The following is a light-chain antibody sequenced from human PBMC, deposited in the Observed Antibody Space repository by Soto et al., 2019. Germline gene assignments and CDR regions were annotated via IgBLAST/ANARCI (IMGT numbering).Light chain of an antibody. Sequence: EIVLTQSPGTLSLSPGERATLSCRASQSVSSSYLAWYQQNRGQAPRLLIYGASSRAPGIPDRFGGSGSGTDFTLIISRLEPEDFAVYYCQQYGSSRWTFGQGTKLEIK. CDR3: QQYGSSRWT. V-gene: IGKV3-20*01. J-gene: IGKJ1*01. CDR2: GAS. CDR1: QSVSSSY.